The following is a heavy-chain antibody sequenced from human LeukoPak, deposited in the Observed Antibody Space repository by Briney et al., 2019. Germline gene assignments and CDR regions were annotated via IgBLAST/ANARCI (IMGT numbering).Heavy chain of an antibody. CDR3: ARDIPTQWPRTSGYFDY. D-gene: IGHD5-12*01. V-gene: IGHV4-34*01. CDR1: GGSFSGYY. CDR2: INHSGST. Sequence: PSETLSLTCAVSGGSFSGYYWSWIRQPPGKGLEWIGEINHSGSTNYNPSLKSRVTISVDTSKNQLSLKLSSVTAADTAVYYCARDIPTQWPRTSGYFDYWGQGTLVTVSS. J-gene: IGHJ4*02.